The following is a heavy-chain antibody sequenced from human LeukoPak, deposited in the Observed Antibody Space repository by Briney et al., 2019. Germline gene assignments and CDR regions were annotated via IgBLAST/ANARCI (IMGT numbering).Heavy chain of an antibody. Sequence: ASVKVSCKASGYTFTSYYMHWVRQAPGQGLEWMGIINPSGGSTSYAQKFQGRVTMTRDMSTSTVYMELSSLRSEDTAVYYCARERWGNTVLSYYYMDVWGKGTTVTVSS. J-gene: IGHJ6*03. CDR2: INPSGGST. CDR1: GYTFTSYY. CDR3: ARERWGNTVLSYYYMDV. V-gene: IGHV1-46*01. D-gene: IGHD3-16*01.